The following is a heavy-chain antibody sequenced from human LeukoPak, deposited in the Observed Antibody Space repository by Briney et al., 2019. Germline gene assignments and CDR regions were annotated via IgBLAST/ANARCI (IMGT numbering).Heavy chain of an antibody. J-gene: IGHJ4*02. CDR2: ISWDGTK. V-gene: IGHV3-43*01. CDR3: VKDLTYESSGSVFDY. Sequence: GGSLRHSCAASGFTFDDYTMHGVRQAPARNREWVSLISWDGTKYYAVYMKGRFTISRDNSKTSLYLQRDTLTSEDTAFYYCVKDLTYESSGSVFDYWGQGTLVTVS. D-gene: IGHD3-22*01. CDR1: GFTFDDYT.